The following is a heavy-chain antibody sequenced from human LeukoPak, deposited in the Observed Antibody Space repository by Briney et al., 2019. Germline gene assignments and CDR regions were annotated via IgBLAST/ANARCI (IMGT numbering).Heavy chain of an antibody. J-gene: IGHJ4*02. CDR1: GYTFSSYA. CDR2: ISAYNGNT. CDR3: ARGQVEHIVVVTAILDFDY. V-gene: IGHV1-18*01. D-gene: IGHD2-21*02. Sequence: ASVTVSFKASGYTFSSYATSWVRQAPGQGLEWMGWISAYNGNTNYAQKLQGRVTMTTDTSTSTANMELRSLRTDDTAVYYGARGQVEHIVVVTAILDFDYWDQGTLVTVSS.